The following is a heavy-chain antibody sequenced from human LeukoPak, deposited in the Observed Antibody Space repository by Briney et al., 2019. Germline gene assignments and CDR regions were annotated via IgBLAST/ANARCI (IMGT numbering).Heavy chain of an antibody. Sequence: PSETLSLTCTVSGGSISSYYWSWIRQPAGKGLEWIGLIYTSGSTIYNPSLKSRVTMSVDTSKNQFSLKLSSVTAADTAVYYCARVSDSSGYYGSDAFDIWGQGTMVTVSS. CDR2: IYTSGST. D-gene: IGHD3-22*01. CDR3: ARVSDSSGYYGSDAFDI. CDR1: GGSISSYY. V-gene: IGHV4-4*07. J-gene: IGHJ3*02.